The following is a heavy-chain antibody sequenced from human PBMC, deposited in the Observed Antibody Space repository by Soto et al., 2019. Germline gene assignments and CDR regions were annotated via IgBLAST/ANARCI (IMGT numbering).Heavy chain of an antibody. CDR1: GFTFSSYA. Sequence: GGSLRLSCAASGFTFSSYAMSWVRQAPGKGLEWVSAISGSGGSTYYADSVKGRFTISRDNSKNTLFLPMNRLRAGDTAVYYCAKGPRAAAGTRWFDPWGQGTLVTVSS. CDR3: AKGPRAAAGTRWFDP. D-gene: IGHD6-13*01. CDR2: ISGSGGST. J-gene: IGHJ5*02. V-gene: IGHV3-23*01.